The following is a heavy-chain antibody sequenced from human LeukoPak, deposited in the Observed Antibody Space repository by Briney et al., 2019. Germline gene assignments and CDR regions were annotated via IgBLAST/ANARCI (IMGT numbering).Heavy chain of an antibody. J-gene: IGHJ4*02. Sequence: ASVKVSCKASGYTFTSYAMHWVRQAPEQRLEWMGWINAGNGNTKYSQKFQGRVTITRDTSASTAYMELSSLRSEDTAVYYCARGRRYCSGGSCYDRSIDYWGQGTLVTVSS. D-gene: IGHD2-15*01. CDR2: INAGNGNT. CDR1: GYTFTSYA. V-gene: IGHV1-3*01. CDR3: ARGRRYCSGGSCYDRSIDY.